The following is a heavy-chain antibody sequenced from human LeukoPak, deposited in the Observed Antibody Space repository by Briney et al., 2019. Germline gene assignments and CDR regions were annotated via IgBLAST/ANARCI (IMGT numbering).Heavy chain of an antibody. CDR3: AREYGSGNFDY. CDR2: IYYSGST. D-gene: IGHD3-10*01. J-gene: IGHJ4*02. CDR1: GGSISSSSYH. V-gene: IGHV4-39*01. Sequence: SETLSLTCTVSGGSISSSSYHWGWIRQPPGKGLEWIGSIYYSGSTYYNPSLKSRVTISVDTSKNQFSLKLGSVTAADTAVYYCAREYGSGNFDYWGQGTLVTVSS.